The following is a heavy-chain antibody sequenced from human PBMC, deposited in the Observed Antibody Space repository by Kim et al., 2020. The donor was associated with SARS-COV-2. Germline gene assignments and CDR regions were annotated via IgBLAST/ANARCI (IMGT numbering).Heavy chain of an antibody. CDR1: GGSISSSSYY. J-gene: IGHJ4*02. D-gene: IGHD3-10*01. Sequence: SETLSLTCTVSGGSISSSSYYWGWIRQPPGKGLEWIGSIYYSGSTYYNPSLKSRVTISVDTSKNQFSLKLSSVTAADTAVYYCARDTSLITMVRGVTFDCWGQGTLVTVSS. CDR3: ARDTSLITMVRGVTFDC. V-gene: IGHV4-39*07. CDR2: IYYSGST.